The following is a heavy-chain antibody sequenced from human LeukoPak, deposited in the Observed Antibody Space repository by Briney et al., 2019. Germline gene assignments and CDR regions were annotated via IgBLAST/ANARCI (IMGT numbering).Heavy chain of an antibody. CDR2: ISGSSSTI. J-gene: IGHJ4*02. V-gene: IGHV3-21*01. Sequence: GGSLRLSCAASGFSFSTYTMSWVRQAPGKGLEWVSCISGSSSTIFYADSVKGRFTISRDNAKTSLYLQMNSLRAEDTAVYYCAKKRLAYCGGDCYSYFDYWGQGTLVTVSS. D-gene: IGHD2-21*02. CDR1: GFSFSTYT. CDR3: AKKRLAYCGGDCYSYFDY.